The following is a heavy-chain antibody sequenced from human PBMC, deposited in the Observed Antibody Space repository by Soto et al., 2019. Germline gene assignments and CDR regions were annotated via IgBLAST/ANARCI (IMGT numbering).Heavy chain of an antibody. CDR1: GYSFTNYW. J-gene: IGHJ6*02. Sequence: GESLKISCKGSGYSFTNYWIVWVRQMPGKGLEWMGIIYPGDSDIRYSPSFQGQVTISADKSISTAYLQWRSLRASDTAMYYCARPRSGSYRLDYYGMDVWGQGTTVTVSS. CDR2: IYPGDSDI. V-gene: IGHV5-51*01. CDR3: ARPRSGSYRLDYYGMDV. D-gene: IGHD3-10*01.